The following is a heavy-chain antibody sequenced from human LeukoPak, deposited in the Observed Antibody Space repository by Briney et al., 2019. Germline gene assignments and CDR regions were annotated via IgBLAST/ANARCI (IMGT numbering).Heavy chain of an antibody. CDR3: AKDDYHYGMDV. CDR1: GFTFSSYA. V-gene: IGHV3-30-3*01. J-gene: IGHJ6*02. Sequence: GGSLRLSCAASGFTFSSYAMHWVRQAPGKGLEWVAVISYDGSKKYYADSVKGRFTISRDNSKNTLYLQMNSLRAEDTAVHYCAKDDYHYGMDVWGQGTTVTVSS. CDR2: ISYDGSKK.